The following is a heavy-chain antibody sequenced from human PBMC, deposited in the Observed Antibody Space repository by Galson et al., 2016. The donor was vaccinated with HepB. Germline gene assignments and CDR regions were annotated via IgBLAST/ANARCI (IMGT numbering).Heavy chain of an antibody. V-gene: IGHV3-74*01. CDR1: GFSFSSNS. CDR3: KRDGGSYKHLDL. J-gene: IGHJ5*02. CDR2: ISIDGSNT. Sequence: SLRLSCAASGFSFSSNSIHWVRQAPGKGLVWVSRISIDGSNTGYADFAKGRFTISRDNAQKTVCLQMNSLRAEDTALYYCKRDGGSYKHLDLWGQGTLVTVSS. D-gene: IGHD1-26*01.